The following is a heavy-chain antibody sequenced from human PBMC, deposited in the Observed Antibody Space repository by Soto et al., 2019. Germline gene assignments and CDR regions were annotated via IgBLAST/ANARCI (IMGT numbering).Heavy chain of an antibody. Sequence: GASVKVSCKASGGTFSSYAISRVRQAPGQGLEWVGWINPNSGATNYAQIFQGRVTMTRGTSISTAYMELSRLTSDDTAVYYCARDFVSTIGDFDYWGQGTLVTVSS. D-gene: IGHD5-12*01. V-gene: IGHV1-2*02. J-gene: IGHJ4*02. CDR1: GGTFSSYA. CDR2: INPNSGAT. CDR3: ARDFVSTIGDFDY.